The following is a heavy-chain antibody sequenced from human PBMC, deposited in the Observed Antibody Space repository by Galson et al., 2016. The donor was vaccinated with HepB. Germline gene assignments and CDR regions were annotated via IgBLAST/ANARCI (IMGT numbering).Heavy chain of an antibody. CDR2: IDVDGSST. CDR1: GFTFSSYW. CDR3: VRVRRGRDAFDI. V-gene: IGHV3-74*01. Sequence: SLRLSCAVSGFTFSSYWMHWVRQAPGKGLVWVSRIDVDGSSTRYADSVKGRFTISRDNARNTVYLQMSSLRDEDTALYDCVRVRRGRDAFDIWGQGTMVTVSS. J-gene: IGHJ3*02.